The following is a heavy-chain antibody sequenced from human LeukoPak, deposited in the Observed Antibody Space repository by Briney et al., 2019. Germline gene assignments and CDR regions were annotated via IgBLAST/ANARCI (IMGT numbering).Heavy chain of an antibody. V-gene: IGHV4-31*03. J-gene: IGHJ3*02. CDR2: IYYSGST. CDR1: GGSISSGGYY. CDR3: ARVASYYYDSSGYYYYGAFDI. Sequence: SQTLSLTCTVSGGSISSGGYYWSWIRQHPGKGLEWIGYIYYSGSTYYNPSLKSRVSVDTSKNQFSLKLSSVTAADTAVYYCARVASYYYDSSGYYYYGAFDIWGQGTMVTVSS. D-gene: IGHD3-22*01.